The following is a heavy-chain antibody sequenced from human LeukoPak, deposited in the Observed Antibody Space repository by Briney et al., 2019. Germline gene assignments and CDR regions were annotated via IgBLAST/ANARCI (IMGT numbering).Heavy chain of an antibody. V-gene: IGHV1-2*02. D-gene: IGHD2-2*01. CDR3: ARALKGYCSSTSCLRGLDY. CDR2: INPNSGGT. CDR1: GYTFTGYY. Sequence: ASVKVSCKASGYTFTGYYMHWVRQAPGQGLEWMGWINPNSGGTNYAQKFQGRVTMTRDTSISTAYMELSRLRSDDTAVYYCARALKGYCSSTSCLRGLDYWGQEPWSPSPQ. J-gene: IGHJ4*01.